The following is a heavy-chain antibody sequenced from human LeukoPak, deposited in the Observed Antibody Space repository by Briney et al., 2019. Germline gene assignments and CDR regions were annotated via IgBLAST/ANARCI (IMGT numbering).Heavy chain of an antibody. D-gene: IGHD3-9*01. CDR2: IYYSGST. J-gene: IGHJ3*02. CDR3: ASPDILTGRDAFDI. CDR1: GGSISSGDYY. V-gene: IGHV4-30-4*01. Sequence: SETLSLTCTVSGGSISSGDYYWSWIRQPPGKGLEWIGYIYYSGSTYYNPSLKSRVTISVDTSKNQSSLKLSSVTAADTAVYYCASPDILTGRDAFDIWGQGTMVTVSS.